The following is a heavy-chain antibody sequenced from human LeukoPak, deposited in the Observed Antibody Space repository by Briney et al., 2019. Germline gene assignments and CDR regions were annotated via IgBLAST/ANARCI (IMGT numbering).Heavy chain of an antibody. CDR2: ISGSGGST. J-gene: IGHJ4*02. D-gene: IGHD6-25*01. CDR3: AKDRRLAAFDY. CDR1: GFTFSNAW. V-gene: IGHV3-23*01. Sequence: TGGSLRLSCAASGFTFSNAWMSWVRQAPGKGLEWVSAISGSGGSTYYADSVKGRFTISRDNSKNTLYLQMNSLRAEDTAVYYCAKDRRLAAFDYGGQGTLVTVSS.